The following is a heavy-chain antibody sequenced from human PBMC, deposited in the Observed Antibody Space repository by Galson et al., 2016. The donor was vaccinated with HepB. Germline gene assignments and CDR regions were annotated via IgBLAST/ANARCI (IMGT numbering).Heavy chain of an antibody. J-gene: IGHJ2*01. CDR1: GYSFSSFE. CDR2: INPNTGKT. V-gene: IGHV1-8*01. D-gene: IGHD2-21*01. CDR3: MRGCSIVDCYTHWYFDL. Sequence: SVKVSYKASGYSFSSFEINWVRQAPGEGLEWMGLINPNTGKTAYPENFQGRVTMTTDASIDTAYLELASLTSDDTAAYYCMRGCSIVDCYTHWYFDLWGRGTRVTVSS.